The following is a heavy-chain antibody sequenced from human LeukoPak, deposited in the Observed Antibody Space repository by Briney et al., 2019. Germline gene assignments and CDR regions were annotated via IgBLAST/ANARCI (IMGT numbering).Heavy chain of an antibody. CDR3: ARGRSGYDDY. V-gene: IGHV3-9*01. CDR1: GFRFDDYA. CDR2: ITWNSRKI. J-gene: IGHJ4*02. D-gene: IGHD3-3*01. Sequence: PGRSLRLSCAASGFRFDDYAMHWVRQAPGKGLEWVSGITWNSRKIGYADSVKGRFTISRDNAKNSLYLQMNSLRAEDTAVYYCARGRSGYDDYWGQGTLVTVSS.